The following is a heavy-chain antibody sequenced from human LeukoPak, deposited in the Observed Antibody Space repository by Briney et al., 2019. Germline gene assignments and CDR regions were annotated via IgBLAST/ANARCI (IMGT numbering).Heavy chain of an antibody. CDR2: ISSNGGST. CDR1: GFTFSSYA. J-gene: IGHJ4*02. Sequence: GGSLRLSCSASGFTFSSYAMHWVRQAPGKGLEYVLAISSNGGSTYYADSVKGRFTISRDNSKNTLYLQMSSLRAEDTAVYYCVKSGPGPYYFDYWGQGTLVTVSS. D-gene: IGHD5-12*01. V-gene: IGHV3-64D*06. CDR3: VKSGPGPYYFDY.